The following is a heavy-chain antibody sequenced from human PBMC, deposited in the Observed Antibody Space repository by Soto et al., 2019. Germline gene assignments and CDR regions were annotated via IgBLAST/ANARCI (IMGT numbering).Heavy chain of an antibody. J-gene: IGHJ6*04. D-gene: IGHD2-15*01. Sequence: GESLKISCKGSGYSFAGYWITWVRQKPGKGLEWMGRIDPSDSQTYYSPSFRGHVTISVTKSITTVFLQWSSLRASDTAMYYCARQILDADSGPNYTSSFEAWGKGNPVRVCS. CDR1: GYSFAGYW. CDR3: ARQILDADSGPNYTSSFEA. CDR2: IDPSDSQT. V-gene: IGHV5-10-1*01.